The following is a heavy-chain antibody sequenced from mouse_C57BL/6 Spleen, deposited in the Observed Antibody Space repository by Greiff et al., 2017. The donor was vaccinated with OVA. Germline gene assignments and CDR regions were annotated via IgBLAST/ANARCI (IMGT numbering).Heavy chain of an antibody. V-gene: IGHV5-9-1*02. Sequence: EVQLVESGEGLVKPGGSLKLSCAASGFTFSSYAMSWVRQTPEKRLAWVAYISSGGDYLYYADTVKGRFTISRDNARNTLYLQMSSLKSEDTAMYYGTKLPRKYYGSSYGYIDVWGTGTTVTVSS. J-gene: IGHJ1*03. D-gene: IGHD1-1*01. CDR3: TKLPRKYYGSSYGYIDV. CDR2: ISSGGDYL. CDR1: GFTFSSYA.